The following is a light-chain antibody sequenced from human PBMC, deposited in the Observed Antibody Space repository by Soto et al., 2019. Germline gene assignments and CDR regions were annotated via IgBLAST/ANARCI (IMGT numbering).Light chain of an antibody. CDR3: QQYNNWPRT. CDR1: QSVNSN. J-gene: IGKJ1*01. V-gene: IGKV3-15*01. Sequence: ETVMTQSLATLSVSPGERANLSCRASQSVNSNLAWYQQKTGQAPRLLIYGASTKAIGIPARFSGSGSGTEFTLTISSLQSEDFAVYYCQQYNNWPRTFGQGTKV. CDR2: GAS.